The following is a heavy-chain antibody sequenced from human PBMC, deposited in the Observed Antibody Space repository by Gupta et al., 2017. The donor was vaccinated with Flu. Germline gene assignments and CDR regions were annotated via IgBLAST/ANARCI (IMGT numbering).Heavy chain of an antibody. Sequence: EVQLVESGGGLVKPGGSLRLSCAASGFTFSSYSMNWVRQAPGKGLEWVSSISSSSSYIYYADSVKGRFTISRDNAKNSLYLQMNSLRAEDTAVYYCARDRDCSSTSCYPYYYYYGMDVGGQGTTVTVSS. CDR1: GFTFSSYS. J-gene: IGHJ6*02. CDR3: ARDRDCSSTSCYPYYYYYGMDV. CDR2: ISSSSSYI. D-gene: IGHD2-2*01. V-gene: IGHV3-21*01.